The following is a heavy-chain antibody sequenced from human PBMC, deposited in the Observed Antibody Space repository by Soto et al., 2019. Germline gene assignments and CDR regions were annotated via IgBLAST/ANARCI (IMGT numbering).Heavy chain of an antibody. CDR3: ASIYRAMGIAVAGTDYFDY. Sequence: EVQLVESGGGLVKPGGSLRLSCAASGFTFSSYSMNWVRQAPGKGLEWVSSISSSSNYIYYADSVKGRFTISRDNAKNSLYLQMNSLRAEDTAVYYCASIYRAMGIAVAGTDYFDYWGQGTLVTVSS. CDR2: ISSSSNYI. CDR1: GFTFSSYS. V-gene: IGHV3-21*01. J-gene: IGHJ4*02. D-gene: IGHD6-19*01.